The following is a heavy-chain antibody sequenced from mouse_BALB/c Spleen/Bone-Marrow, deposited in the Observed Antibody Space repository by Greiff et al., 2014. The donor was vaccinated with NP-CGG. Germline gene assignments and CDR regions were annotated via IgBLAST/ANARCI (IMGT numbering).Heavy chain of an antibody. CDR3: AGLDGYYVAMDY. CDR2: IYPYNGGT. V-gene: IGHV1S29*02. Sequence: EVQLQQSGPELVKPGASVKISCKASGYTFTDYNMHWVKQSHGKSLEWIGYIYPYNGGTGYNQKFKSKATLTVDNSSSTAYMQLRCLASENSAVYYCAGLDGYYVAMDYWGQGTSVTVSS. J-gene: IGHJ4*01. D-gene: IGHD2-3*01. CDR1: GYTFTDYN.